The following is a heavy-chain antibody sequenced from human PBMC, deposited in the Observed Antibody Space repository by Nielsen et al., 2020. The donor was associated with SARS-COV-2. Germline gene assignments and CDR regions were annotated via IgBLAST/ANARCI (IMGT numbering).Heavy chain of an antibody. V-gene: IGHV3-11*06. Sequence: WIRQPPGKGLEWVAYISSSSSYTDYADSVKGRVTISRDNAKNSLSLQMNSLRAEDTAVYYCARDLKGDIVVVPAAISEDDWFDPWGQGTLVTVSS. D-gene: IGHD2-2*02. CDR3: ARDLKGDIVVVPAAISEDDWFDP. CDR2: ISSSSSYT. J-gene: IGHJ5*02.